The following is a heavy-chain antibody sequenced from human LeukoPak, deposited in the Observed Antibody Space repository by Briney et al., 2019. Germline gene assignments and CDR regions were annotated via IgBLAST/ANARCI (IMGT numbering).Heavy chain of an antibody. V-gene: IGHV1-46*01. Sequence: ASVKVSCKASGYTFTSYYMHWVGQAPGQGLEWMGIINPSGGSTSYAQKFQGRVTMTRDTSTSTVYMELSSLRSEDTAVYYCARDGAVTYYDFWSGSSNWFDPWGQGTLVTVSS. CDR3: ARDGAVTYYDFWSGSSNWFDP. J-gene: IGHJ5*02. D-gene: IGHD3-3*01. CDR2: INPSGGST. CDR1: GYTFTSYY.